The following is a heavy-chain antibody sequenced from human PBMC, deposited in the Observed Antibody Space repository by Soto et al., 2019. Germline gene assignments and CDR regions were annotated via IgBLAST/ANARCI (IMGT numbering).Heavy chain of an antibody. CDR2: IIPIFGTA. V-gene: IGHV1-69*13. J-gene: IGHJ4*02. CDR3: ARDVDTAMAPSDY. CDR1: GGTFSSYA. D-gene: IGHD5-18*01. Sequence: GASVKVSCKASGGTFSSYAISWVRQAPGQGLEWMGGIIPIFGTANYAQKFQGRVTITADESTSTAYMELSSLRPEDTAVYYCARDVDTAMAPSDYWGQGTLVTVSS.